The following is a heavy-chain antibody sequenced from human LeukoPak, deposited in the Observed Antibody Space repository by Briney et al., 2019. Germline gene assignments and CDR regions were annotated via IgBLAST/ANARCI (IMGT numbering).Heavy chain of an antibody. CDR2: ISNNGGGT. CDR3: ARDEDTSALSEY. D-gene: IGHD2/OR15-2a*01. V-gene: IGHV3-23*01. CDR1: GFSFSSNS. Sequence: PGGSLRLSCAGSGFSFSSNSMSWVRQAPGRGLEWVSAISNNGGGTDYADSVKGRFTISRDNSKSTLYLHMDSLRAEDTAVYYCARDEDTSALSEYWGQETLVTVSS. J-gene: IGHJ4*02.